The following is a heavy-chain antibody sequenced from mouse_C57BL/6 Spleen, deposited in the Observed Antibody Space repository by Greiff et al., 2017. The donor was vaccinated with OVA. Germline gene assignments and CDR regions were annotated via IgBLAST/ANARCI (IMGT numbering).Heavy chain of an antibody. V-gene: IGHV5-17*01. CDR3: ARTGTRYYFAY. Sequence: EVKVVESGGGLVKPGGSLKLSCAASGFTFSDYGMHWVRQAPEKGLEWVAYISSGSSTIYYAATVKGRFTISRDNAKNTLFLQMTSLRSEDTAICYCARTGTRYYFAYWGQGTTLTVSS. J-gene: IGHJ2*01. CDR1: GFTFSDYG. CDR2: ISSGSSTI. D-gene: IGHD4-1*01.